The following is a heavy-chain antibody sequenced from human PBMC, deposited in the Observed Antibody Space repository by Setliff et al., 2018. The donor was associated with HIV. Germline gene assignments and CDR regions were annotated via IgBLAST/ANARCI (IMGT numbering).Heavy chain of an antibody. D-gene: IGHD3-9*01. Sequence: PSETLSLTCTVSGGSISSGGYYWSWIRQHPGKGLEWIGYIYYSGSTYYNPSLKSRVTMSLDTSKNQFSLKFRSVTAADTAVYYCARGAYYDILTAYFSYFDLWGRGTLVTVSS. CDR1: GGSISSGGYY. CDR3: ARGAYYDILTAYFSYFDL. V-gene: IGHV4-31*03. J-gene: IGHJ2*01. CDR2: IYYSGST.